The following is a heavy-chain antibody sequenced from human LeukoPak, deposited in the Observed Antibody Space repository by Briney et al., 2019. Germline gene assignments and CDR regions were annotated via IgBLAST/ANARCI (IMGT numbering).Heavy chain of an antibody. D-gene: IGHD7-27*01. CDR2: TRGSGSGMGSGS. V-gene: IGHV3-21*05. J-gene: IGHJ4*02. CDR1: GFALSDYS. Sequence: PGGSLRLSCAASGFALSDYSMNWVRQAPGKGLEWIANTRGSGSGMGSGSYYAGAVKGRFTISRDNAKNSLYSQMNSLRAEDTAFYFCARDDNWGFDYWGQGALVTVSS. CDR3: ARDDNWGFDY.